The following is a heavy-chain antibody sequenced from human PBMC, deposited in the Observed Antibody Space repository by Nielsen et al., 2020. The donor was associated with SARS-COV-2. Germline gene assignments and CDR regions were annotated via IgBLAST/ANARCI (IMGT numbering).Heavy chain of an antibody. CDR2: IDTNIGKP. CDR3: ARENSGPGGTASYGMDL. CDR1: GASFGSYG. D-gene: IGHD3-10*01. Sequence: ASVKVSCKASGASFGSYGISWVRQAPGQGLEWMGWIDTNIGKPTPAQGFTGRLVFSSDTSVSTASLQISTLRAEDTAVYYCARENSGPGGTASYGMDLWGQGTTVTVSS. J-gene: IGHJ6*02. V-gene: IGHV7-4-1*02.